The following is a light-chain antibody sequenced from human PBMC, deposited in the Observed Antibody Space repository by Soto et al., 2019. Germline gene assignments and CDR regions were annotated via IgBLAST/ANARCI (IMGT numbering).Light chain of an antibody. V-gene: IGKV1-5*03. CDR3: QQYNSYPFT. J-gene: IGKJ3*01. CDR2: KAS. Sequence: DIQMTQSPSTLSASVGDRVTITCRASQSISSWLAWYHQKPGKAPNLLIYKASSLESGVPSGFSGSGSGTEFTLTISSLQPDDFATYYCQQYNSYPFTFGPGTKVDIK. CDR1: QSISSW.